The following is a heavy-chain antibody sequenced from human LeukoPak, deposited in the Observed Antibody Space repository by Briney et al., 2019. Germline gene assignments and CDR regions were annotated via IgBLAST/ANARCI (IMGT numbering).Heavy chain of an antibody. CDR3: AARYSSSWYVPYYYMDV. D-gene: IGHD6-13*01. CDR1: GFTFSGSA. J-gene: IGHJ6*03. V-gene: IGHV3-73*01. CDR2: IRSKANSYAT. Sequence: GSLRLSCAASGFTFSGSAMHWVRQASGKGLEWVGRIRSKANSYATAYGASVKGRFTISRDDSKDTAYLQMNSLRAEDTAVYYCAARYSSSWYVPYYYMDVWGKGTTVTVSS.